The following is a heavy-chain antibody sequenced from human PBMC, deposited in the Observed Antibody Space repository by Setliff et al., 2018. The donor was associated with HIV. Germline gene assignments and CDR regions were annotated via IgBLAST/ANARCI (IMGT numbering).Heavy chain of an antibody. V-gene: IGHV4-61*09. CDR1: GDSITRGSYY. J-gene: IGHJ2*01. CDR2: IYTNGKT. CDR3: ARAAYSGTYLWEPATDL. D-gene: IGHD1-26*01. Sequence: SETLSLTCTVSGDSITRGSYYWSWIRQPAGKGLEWIGHIYTNGKTHYSPSLKSRITISADTSKNQLSLNLSSVAAADTAVYYCARAAYSGTYLWEPATDLWGRGTLVTVSS.